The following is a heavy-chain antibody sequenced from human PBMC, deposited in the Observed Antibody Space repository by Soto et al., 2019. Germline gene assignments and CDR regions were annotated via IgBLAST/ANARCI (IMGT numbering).Heavy chain of an antibody. J-gene: IGHJ5*02. CDR3: ATRDSSWFDP. D-gene: IGHD6-13*01. V-gene: IGHV4-4*02. CDR1: GVSISSHDL. Sequence: SETLSLTCAVSGVSISSHDLWTWVRQPPGKGLEWIGESHQSGNTNYNSSLESRVTISVDKSKNQFSLKLTSVTVADTAVYYCATRDSSWFDPWGQGTLVTVSS. CDR2: SHQSGNT.